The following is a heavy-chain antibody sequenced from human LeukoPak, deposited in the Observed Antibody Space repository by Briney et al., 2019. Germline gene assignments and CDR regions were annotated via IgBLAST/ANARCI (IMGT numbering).Heavy chain of an antibody. CDR1: GGSISSYY. V-gene: IGHV4-59*01. Sequence: PSETLSLTCTVSGGSISSYYWSWIRQPPGKGLEWIGYIYYSGSTNYNPSLKSRVTISVDTSKNQFSLKLSSVTAADTAVYYCARRITMVRGVGGAFDIWGQGTMVTVSS. J-gene: IGHJ3*02. CDR2: IYYSGST. CDR3: ARRITMVRGVGGAFDI. D-gene: IGHD3-10*01.